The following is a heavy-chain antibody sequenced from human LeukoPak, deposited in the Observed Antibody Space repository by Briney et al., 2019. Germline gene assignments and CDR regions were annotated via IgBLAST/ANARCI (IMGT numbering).Heavy chain of an antibody. V-gene: IGHV2-5*02. D-gene: IGHD3-22*01. CDR1: GFSLSTSGVG. J-gene: IGHJ4*02. CDR2: IYWDDDK. Sequence: SGPTLVKPTQTLTLTCTFSGFSLSTSGVGVGWIRQPPGKALEWLALIYWDDDKRYSPSLKSRLTITKDTSKNRVVLTMTNMDPVDTATYYCAHRRGRGSIVEVDYWGQGTLVTVSS. CDR3: AHRRGRGSIVEVDY.